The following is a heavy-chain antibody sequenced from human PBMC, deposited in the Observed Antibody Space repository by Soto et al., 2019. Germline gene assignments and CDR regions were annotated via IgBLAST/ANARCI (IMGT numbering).Heavy chain of an antibody. J-gene: IGHJ4*02. CDR1: GLTFSSYG. V-gene: IGHV3-33*01. D-gene: IGHD6-13*01. CDR2: IWYDGSNK. Sequence: GGSLRLSCAASGLTFSSYGMHWVRQAPGKGLEWVAVIWYDGSNKYYADSVKGRFTISRDNSKNTLYLQMNSLRAEDTAVYYCARADNKYSSSWYVGYWGQGTLVTVSS. CDR3: ARADNKYSSSWYVGY.